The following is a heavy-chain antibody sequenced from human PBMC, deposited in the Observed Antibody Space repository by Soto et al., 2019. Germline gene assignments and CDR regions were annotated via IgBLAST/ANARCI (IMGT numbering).Heavy chain of an antibody. CDR3: ARYCVGSGTPDAFDI. J-gene: IGHJ3*02. CDR1: GYTFTTYD. CDR2: MDPNSGNT. D-gene: IGHD3-10*01. Sequence: QAQLVQSGAEVKKPGASVKVSCKSSGYTFTTYDIHWVRQAAGQGLEWMGWMDPNSGNTAFAQNFQGRLPLTRNTSMSTAYMELSSLRSEDTAVYYCARYCVGSGTPDAFDIWGQGTVVTVSS. V-gene: IGHV1-8*01.